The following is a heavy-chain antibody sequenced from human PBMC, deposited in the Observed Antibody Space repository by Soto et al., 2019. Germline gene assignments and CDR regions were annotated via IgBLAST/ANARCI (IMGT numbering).Heavy chain of an antibody. CDR2: IYYSGST. D-gene: IGHD3-9*01. V-gene: IGHV4-39*01. J-gene: IGHJ6*02. CDR1: GGSISSSSYY. CDR3: ARHSRLDYDILTGYYPAYSMDV. Sequence: SETLSLTCTVSGGSISSSSYYWGWIRQPPGKGLEWIGSIYYSGSTYYNPSLKSRVTISVDTSKNQFSLKLSSVTAADTAVYYCARHSRLDYDILTGYYPAYSMDVWCQGTTVT.